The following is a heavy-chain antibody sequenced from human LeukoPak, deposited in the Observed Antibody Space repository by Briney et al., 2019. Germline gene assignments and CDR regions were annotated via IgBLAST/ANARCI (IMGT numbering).Heavy chain of an antibody. J-gene: IGHJ4*02. CDR1: GYSFSNYW. D-gene: IGHD6-19*01. Sequence: PGESLRISCKGSGYSFSNYWIGWVRQVPGKGLEWIGIIYPRDSDTRYSPSFQGQVTISADKSISTAYLQWSSLKASDTAMYYCARRESSGSIDYWGQGTLVTVSS. V-gene: IGHV5-51*01. CDR2: IYPRDSDT. CDR3: ARRESSGSIDY.